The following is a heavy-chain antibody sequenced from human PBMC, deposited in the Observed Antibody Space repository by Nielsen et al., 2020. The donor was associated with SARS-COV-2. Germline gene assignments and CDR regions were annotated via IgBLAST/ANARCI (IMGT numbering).Heavy chain of an antibody. CDR1: GYTFNSYD. D-gene: IGHD3-10*01. CDR3: ATTSAILWFGRRGWFDP. V-gene: IGHV1-8*01. Sequence: ASVKVSCKASGYTFNSYDVNWVRQATGQGLEWMGWMNPNSGATGYAQKFQGRVTMTRNTSISTAYMELSSLRSEDTAVYYCATTSAILWFGRRGWFDPWGQGTLVTVSS. J-gene: IGHJ5*02. CDR2: MNPNSGAT.